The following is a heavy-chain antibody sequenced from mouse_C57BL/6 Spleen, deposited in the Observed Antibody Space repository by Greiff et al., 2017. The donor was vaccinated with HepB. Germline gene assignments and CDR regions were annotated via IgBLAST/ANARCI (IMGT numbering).Heavy chain of an antibody. V-gene: IGHV5-17*01. CDR3: ARTGIRAMDY. J-gene: IGHJ4*01. D-gene: IGHD4-1*01. Sequence: VQLKESGGGLVKPGGSLKLSCAASGFTFSDYGMHWVRQAPEKWLEWVAYISSGSSTIYYADTVKGRFTISRDNAKNTLFLQMTSLRSEDTAMYYCARTGIRAMDYWGQGTSVTVSS. CDR1: GFTFSDYG. CDR2: ISSGSSTI.